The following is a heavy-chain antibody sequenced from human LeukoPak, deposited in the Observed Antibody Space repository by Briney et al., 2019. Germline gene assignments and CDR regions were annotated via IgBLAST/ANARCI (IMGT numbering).Heavy chain of an antibody. CDR3: ARGPWFGELLGTYYFDY. D-gene: IGHD3-10*01. V-gene: IGHV4-61*02. CDR1: GGSISSGSYY. J-gene: IGHJ4*02. Sequence: PSQTLSLTCTVSGGSISSGSYYWRWLRQPAGKGLEWNGRIYTSGSTNYNPSLKSRVTISVDTSKNQFSLKLSSVTAADTAVYYCARGPWFGELLGTYYFDYWGQGILVTVSS. CDR2: IYTSGST.